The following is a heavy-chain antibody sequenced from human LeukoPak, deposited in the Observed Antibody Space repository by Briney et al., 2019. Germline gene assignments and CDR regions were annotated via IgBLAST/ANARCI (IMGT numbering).Heavy chain of an antibody. D-gene: IGHD3-10*01. CDR1: GYTFTSYD. CDR3: ARGSDYYGSGSYGNWFDP. V-gene: IGHV1-8*01. Sequence: ASVTVSFKASGYTFTSYDINWVRQATGQGLEWMGWMNPNSGNTGYAQKFQGRVTMTGNTSISTAYMELSSLRSEDTAVYYCARGSDYYGSGSYGNWFDPWGQGTLVTVSS. J-gene: IGHJ5*02. CDR2: MNPNSGNT.